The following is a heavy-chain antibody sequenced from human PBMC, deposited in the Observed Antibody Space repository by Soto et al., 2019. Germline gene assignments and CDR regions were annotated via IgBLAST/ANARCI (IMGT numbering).Heavy chain of an antibody. Sequence: KTSETLSLTCTVSGGSISSYYWSWIRQPPGKGLEWNGYIYYSGSTNYNPSLKSRVTISVDTSKNQFSLKLSSVTAADTAVYYCARIGVTVTTYYYYYGMDVWGQGTTVTVSS. D-gene: IGHD4-17*01. J-gene: IGHJ6*02. V-gene: IGHV4-59*01. CDR2: IYYSGST. CDR3: ARIGVTVTTYYYYYGMDV. CDR1: GGSISSYY.